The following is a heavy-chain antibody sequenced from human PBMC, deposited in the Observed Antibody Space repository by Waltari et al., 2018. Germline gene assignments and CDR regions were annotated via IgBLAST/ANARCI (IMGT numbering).Heavy chain of an antibody. CDR3: ARAGYYYGSGSSLYFDY. CDR1: GGTFSSYA. J-gene: IGHJ4*02. D-gene: IGHD3-10*01. V-gene: IGHV1-69*13. Sequence: QVQLVQSGVEVKKPGSSVQVSCKASGGTFSSYAISWERQAPGQGLEWTGGVSPIFGTANDAKKYQGRVTITADESTSTAYMELSSLRSEDTAVYYCARAGYYYGSGSSLYFDYWGQGTLVTVSS. CDR2: VSPIFGTA.